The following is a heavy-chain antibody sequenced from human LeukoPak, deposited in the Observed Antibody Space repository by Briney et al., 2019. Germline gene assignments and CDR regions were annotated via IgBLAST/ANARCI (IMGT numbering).Heavy chain of an antibody. J-gene: IGHJ4*02. CDR2: IRHDGSNK. CDR1: GFTFSSYG. D-gene: IGHD2-15*01. V-gene: IGHV3-30*02. CDR3: AKDSGRGYCSGGSCYSTFDY. Sequence: PVGSLRLSCAASGFTFSSYGMRWVRQAPGKGLEWVAFIRHDGSNKYYGDSVKGRFTISRDNSKSTLYLQMNSLIAEDTAVYYCAKDSGRGYCSGGSCYSTFDYWGQGTLVTVSS.